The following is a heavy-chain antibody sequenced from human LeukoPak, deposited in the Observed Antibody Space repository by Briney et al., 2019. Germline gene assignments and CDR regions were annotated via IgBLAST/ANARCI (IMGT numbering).Heavy chain of an antibody. J-gene: IGHJ6*02. CDR3: ARAHSSSWHIINYYGMDV. CDR1: GGSISSGGYS. CDR2: IYHSGST. D-gene: IGHD6-13*01. V-gene: IGHV4-30-2*01. Sequence: SETLSLTCAVSGGSISSGGYSWSWIRQPPGKGLEWIGYIYHSGSTYYNPSLKSRVTISVDRSKNQFSLQLNSVTPEDTAVYYCARAHSSSWHIINYYGMDVWGQGTTVTVSS.